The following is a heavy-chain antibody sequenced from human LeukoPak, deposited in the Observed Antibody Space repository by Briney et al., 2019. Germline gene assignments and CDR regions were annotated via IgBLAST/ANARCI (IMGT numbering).Heavy chain of an antibody. CDR1: GFTFSNYA. D-gene: IGHD3-10*01. CDR3: ARIAMVRGVIKREIDY. CDR2: ISSSTNYI. Sequence: GGSLRLSCSASGFTFSNYAMHWVRQAPGKGLEWVSSISSSTNYIYYADSVKGRFSVSRDNAKNSLYLQMNSLRAEDTAVYYCARIAMVRGVIKREIDYWGQGTLVTVSS. V-gene: IGHV3-21*01. J-gene: IGHJ4*02.